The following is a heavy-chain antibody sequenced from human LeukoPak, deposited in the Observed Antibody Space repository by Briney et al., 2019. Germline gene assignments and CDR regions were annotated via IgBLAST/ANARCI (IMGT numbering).Heavy chain of an antibody. V-gene: IGHV3-21*05. CDR3: ARDTFQPGRIDC. D-gene: IGHD1-14*01. CDR2: INDVSGDI. Sequence: PGGSLRLSCAPSEFTLSLFAINWVRQAPGKGREWVSYINDVSGDIHYADSVRGRFTISRDNAKNTLYLQMNSLRAEDTAVYYCARDTFQPGRIDCWGQGTLVIVSS. J-gene: IGHJ4*02. CDR1: EFTLSLFA.